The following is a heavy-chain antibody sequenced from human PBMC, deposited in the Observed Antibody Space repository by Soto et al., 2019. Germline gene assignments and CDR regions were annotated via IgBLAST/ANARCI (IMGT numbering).Heavy chain of an antibody. CDR1: GLTFSNYW. V-gene: IGHV3-7*01. CDR2: INRDGSET. J-gene: IGHJ4*02. Sequence: GGSLRLSCVVSGLTFSNYWMSWVRQAPGKGLEWVANINRDGSETYYVDSVKGRFTISRDNIKNSLYLQMTSLRAEDTAVYYWARPARECSSPGCANWGQGTLVTVSS. D-gene: IGHD2-2*01. CDR3: ARPARECSSPGCAN.